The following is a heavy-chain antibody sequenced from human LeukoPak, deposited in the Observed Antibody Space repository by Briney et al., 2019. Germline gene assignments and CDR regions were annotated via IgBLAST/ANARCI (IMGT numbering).Heavy chain of an antibody. J-gene: IGHJ6*02. CDR3: ASPNGIAAAGTWNSYYYYGMDV. CDR2: IIPILGIA. CDR1: GGTFSSYA. V-gene: IGHV1-69*04. Sequence: GSSVKVSCKASGGTFSSYAISWVRQAPGQGLEWMGRIIPILGIANYAQKFQGRVTITVDKSTSTAYMELSSLRSEDTAVYYCASPNGIAAAGTWNSYYYYGMDVWGQGTTVTVSS. D-gene: IGHD6-13*01.